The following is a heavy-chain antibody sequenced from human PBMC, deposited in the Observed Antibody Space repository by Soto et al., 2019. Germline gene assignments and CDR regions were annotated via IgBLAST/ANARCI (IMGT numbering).Heavy chain of an antibody. J-gene: IGHJ6*03. CDR1: GFTFSNAW. D-gene: IGHD5-18*01. CDR3: TTGLDTAMVTVDYYYYYMDV. CDR2: IKSKTDGGTT. Sequence: GGSLRLSCAASGFTFSNAWMSWVRQAPGKGLEWVGRIKSKTDGGTTDYAAPVKGRFTISRDDSKNTLYLQMNSLKTEDTAVYYCTTGLDTAMVTVDYYYYYMDVWGKGTTVTVSS. V-gene: IGHV3-15*01.